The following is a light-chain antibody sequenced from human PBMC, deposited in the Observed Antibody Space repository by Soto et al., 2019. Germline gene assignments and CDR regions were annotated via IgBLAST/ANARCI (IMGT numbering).Light chain of an antibody. CDR3: QQYNNWPPGAT. CDR2: YAS. J-gene: IGKJ3*01. V-gene: IGKV3-15*01. CDR1: LTVSNN. Sequence: DIVMTQSPATLSVSPGERATLSCRASLTVSNNVAWYQQKPGQAPRLLIYYASTRATGIPDRFSGSGSVKDFTLTISSVQPEDVAVYYCQQYNNWPPGATFGPVTRVDMK.